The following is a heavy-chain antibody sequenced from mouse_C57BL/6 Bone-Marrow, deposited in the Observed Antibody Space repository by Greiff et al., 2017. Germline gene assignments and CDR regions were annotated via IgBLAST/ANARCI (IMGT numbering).Heavy chain of an antibody. D-gene: IGHD4-1*01. CDR2: IEPFDSYP. J-gene: IGHJ2*01. V-gene: IGHV1-50*01. CDR1: GYTFTSYW. CDR3: AIPGTCDY. Sequence: VQLQQPGAELVKPGASVKLSCKASGYTFTSYWMQWVKQRPGQGLEWIGEIEPFDSYPNYNQKFKGKATLTVDTSSSTAYMQPSSLTSEDSAVYYCAIPGTCDYWGQGTTLTVSS.